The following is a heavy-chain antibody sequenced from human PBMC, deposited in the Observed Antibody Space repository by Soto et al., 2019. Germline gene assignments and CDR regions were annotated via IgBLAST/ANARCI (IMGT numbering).Heavy chain of an antibody. V-gene: IGHV4-59*01. J-gene: IGHJ3*02. D-gene: IGHD3-16*01. CDR1: GGSISSYY. CDR3: ARVGGGAFDI. Sequence: QVQLQESGPGLVKPSETLSLTCTVSGGSISSYYWSWIRQPPGKGLEWIGYIYYSGSTNYNPSLXRXVXIXXATSKNQFSLKLSSVTAADTAVYYCARVGGGAFDIWGQGTMVTVSS. CDR2: IYYSGST.